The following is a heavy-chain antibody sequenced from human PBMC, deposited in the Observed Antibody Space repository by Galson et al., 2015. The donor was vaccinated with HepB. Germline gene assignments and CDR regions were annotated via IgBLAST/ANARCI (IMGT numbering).Heavy chain of an antibody. Sequence: QSGAEVKEPGESLKISCQGSGYTFTSYWIGWVRQMPGKGLEWMGIIYPADSDTRYSPSFQGQVTISADKSISTAYLQWSSLKASDSAMYYCARPWVPYCGGDCSISAFDIWGQGTTVTVSS. CDR2: IYPADSDT. V-gene: IGHV5-51*01. CDR1: GYTFTSYW. CDR3: ARPWVPYCGGDCSISAFDI. J-gene: IGHJ3*02. D-gene: IGHD2-21*02.